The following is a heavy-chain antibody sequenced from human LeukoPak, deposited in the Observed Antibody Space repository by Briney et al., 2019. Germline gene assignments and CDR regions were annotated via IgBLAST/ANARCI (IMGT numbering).Heavy chain of an antibody. V-gene: IGHV1-24*01. CDR3: ATDPTSFRVRYALGY. CDR1: GYTLTELS. Sequence: GASVKVSCKVSGYTLTELSMHWVRQAPGKGLEWMGGFDPEDGETIYAQKFQGRVTKTEDTSTDTAYMELSSLRSEDTAVYYCATDPTSFRVRYALGYWGQGTLVTVSS. D-gene: IGHD3-16*01. J-gene: IGHJ4*02. CDR2: FDPEDGET.